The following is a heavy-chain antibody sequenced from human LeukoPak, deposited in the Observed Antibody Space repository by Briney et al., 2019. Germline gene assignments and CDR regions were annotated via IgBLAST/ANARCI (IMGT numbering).Heavy chain of an antibody. V-gene: IGHV3-23*01. D-gene: IGHD6-25*01. Sequence: GGSLRLSCVASGFTFSNHAMNWVRQAPGKGLEWVSSISANGINTYYADSVKGRFTISRDNSKNTLYLQMNSLRGEDAAVYYCARRITAASTYYFDYWGQGTLVPVSS. CDR1: GFTFSNHA. CDR2: ISANGINT. CDR3: ARRITAASTYYFDY. J-gene: IGHJ4*02.